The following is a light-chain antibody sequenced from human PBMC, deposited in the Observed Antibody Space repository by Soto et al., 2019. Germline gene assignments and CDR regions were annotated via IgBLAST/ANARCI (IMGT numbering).Light chain of an antibody. CDR1: SSNIGAGYD. Sequence: QSVLTQPPSVSGAPGQSVTISCTGSSSNIGAGYDVHWYQQLPGTAPKLLIYDNRNRPSGVPDRFSGSKSGTSASLAITGLQAEDEADYYCGTWDSSLSAWVFGGGTKLTVL. CDR3: GTWDSSLSAWV. J-gene: IGLJ3*02. CDR2: DNR. V-gene: IGLV1-40*01.